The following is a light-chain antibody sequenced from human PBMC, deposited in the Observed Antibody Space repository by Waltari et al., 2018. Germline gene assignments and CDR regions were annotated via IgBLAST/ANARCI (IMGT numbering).Light chain of an antibody. Sequence: QLVLTQSPSASASLGASVKLTCTLSSGHSNNVIASNQQRPEKGHRYLLKVNSDGSHNRGDEIPDRFSGSSSGAERYLTISSLQSEDEADYFCQTGGHGTWVFGGGTKLTVL. J-gene: IGLJ3*02. CDR2: VNSDGSH. V-gene: IGLV4-69*01. CDR1: SGHSNNV. CDR3: QTGGHGTWV.